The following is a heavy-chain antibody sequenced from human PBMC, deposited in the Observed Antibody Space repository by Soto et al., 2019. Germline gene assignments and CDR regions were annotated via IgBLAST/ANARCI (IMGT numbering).Heavy chain of an antibody. CDR1: GFTFSSYS. D-gene: IGHD3-22*01. J-gene: IGHJ4*02. CDR3: ARLTSYDSSGYYGY. V-gene: IGHV3-21*01. CDR2: ISSSSSYI. Sequence: EVQLVESGGGLVKPGGSLRLCSAASGFTFSSYSMNWVRQAPGKGLEWVSSISSSSSYIYYADSVKGRFTISRDNAKNSLYLQMNSLRAEDRAVYYCARLTSYDSSGYYGYWGQGTLVTVSS.